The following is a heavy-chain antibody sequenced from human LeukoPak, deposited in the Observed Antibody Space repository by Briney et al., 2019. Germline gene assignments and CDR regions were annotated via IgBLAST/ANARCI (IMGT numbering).Heavy chain of an antibody. V-gene: IGHV3-23*01. D-gene: IGHD2-15*01. J-gene: IGHJ4*02. Sequence: HPGGSLRLSCAASGFTFSSYAMSWVRQAPGEGLEWVSAIRRTGGSTYYADSVKGRFTISRDNSKITLYLQMNSLRAEDTAVYYCAKAHYCSGGSCYLDYWGQGTLVTVSS. CDR1: GFTFSSYA. CDR2: IRRTGGST. CDR3: AKAHYCSGGSCYLDY.